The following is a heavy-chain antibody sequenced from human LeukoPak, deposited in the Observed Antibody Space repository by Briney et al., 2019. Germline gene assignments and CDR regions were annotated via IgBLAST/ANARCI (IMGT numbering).Heavy chain of an antibody. V-gene: IGHV3-48*03. CDR1: GFTFSGYE. J-gene: IGHJ1*01. CDR2: ISSSGNSI. D-gene: IGHD6-13*01. Sequence: GGSLRLSCTASGFTFSGYEMNWVRQAPGKGLEWVSYISSSGNSIYYADSVKGRFTISRDNAKNSLYLQMNSLRAEDMAVYYCARGRFGSCWGQGTLVTVSS. CDR3: ARGRFGSC.